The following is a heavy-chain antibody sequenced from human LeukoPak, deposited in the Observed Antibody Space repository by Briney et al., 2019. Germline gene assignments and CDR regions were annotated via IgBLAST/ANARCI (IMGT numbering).Heavy chain of an antibody. CDR2: INPNSGGT. CDR3: ARGTKFSTFDIVVVPFDY. V-gene: IGHV1-2*02. Sequence: ASVKVSCKASGYTFTGYYIHWVRQAPGQGLEWMGWINPNSGGTNCAQKFQGRVTMTRDTSISTAYMELSRLRSDDTPVYYCARGTKFSTFDIVVVPFDYWGQGTLVTVSS. J-gene: IGHJ4*02. CDR1: GYTFTGYY. D-gene: IGHD2-2*01.